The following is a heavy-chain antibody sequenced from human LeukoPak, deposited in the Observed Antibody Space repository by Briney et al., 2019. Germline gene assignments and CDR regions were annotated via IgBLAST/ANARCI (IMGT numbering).Heavy chain of an antibody. CDR2: ILYDGSNE. CDR1: GFTFSSYA. Sequence: GGSLRLSCAASGFTFSSYALHWVRQAPGKGLEWVAVILYDGSNEYYADSVKGRFTISRDNSKNTLYLQMNSLRAEDTAVYYCAREIGVCYTLCQHAFDIWGQGTMVTVSS. V-gene: IGHV3-30-3*01. CDR3: AREIGVCYTLCQHAFDI. D-gene: IGHD2-8*01. J-gene: IGHJ3*02.